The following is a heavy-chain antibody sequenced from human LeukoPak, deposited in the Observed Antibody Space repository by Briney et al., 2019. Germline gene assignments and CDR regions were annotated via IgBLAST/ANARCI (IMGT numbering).Heavy chain of an antibody. CDR2: ISSSSSYI. V-gene: IGHV3-21*01. CDR1: GFTFSSYS. J-gene: IGHJ4*02. D-gene: IGHD5-18*01. CDR3: ARADTTHPYDFDY. Sequence: GGSLRLSCAASGFTFSSYSMNWVRQAPGKGLEWVSSISSSSSYIYYADSVKGRFTISRDNAKNSLYLQVNSLRAEDTAVYYCARADTTHPYDFDYWGQGTLVTVSS.